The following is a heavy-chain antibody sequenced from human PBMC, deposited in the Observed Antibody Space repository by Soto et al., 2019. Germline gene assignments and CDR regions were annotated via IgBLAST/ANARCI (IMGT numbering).Heavy chain of an antibody. CDR1: GFTFSSYT. D-gene: IGHD2-15*01. Sequence: EVQLVESGGGLVKPGGSLRLSCAASGFTFSSYTMNWVRQAPGKGLEWVSSISSGSAYIYYADSMKGRFTISRDNAKDSLCLQMNSLRAEDTAVYYCARGCSGGSCYGFFYGMGVWGQGTTVTVSS. J-gene: IGHJ6*02. CDR2: ISSGSAYI. V-gene: IGHV3-21*01. CDR3: ARGCSGGSCYGFFYGMGV.